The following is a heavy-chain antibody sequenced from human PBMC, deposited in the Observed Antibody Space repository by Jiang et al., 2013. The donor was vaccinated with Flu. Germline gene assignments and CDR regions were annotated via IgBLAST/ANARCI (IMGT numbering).Heavy chain of an antibody. CDR2: VSGGGEST. J-gene: IGHJ4*02. V-gene: IGHV3-23*04. D-gene: IGHD3-22*01. CDR1: GVTFSSYA. Sequence: VQLVESGGDLVQPGGSLRLSCSASGVTFSSYAMSWVRQAPGKGLEWVASVSGGGESTYNADSVKGRFTVSRDNSKNTLFLRMSSLRVDDTAVYYCAKLGDYFDSSAFFDHWGLGTLVTVSS. CDR3: AKLGDYFDSSAFFDH.